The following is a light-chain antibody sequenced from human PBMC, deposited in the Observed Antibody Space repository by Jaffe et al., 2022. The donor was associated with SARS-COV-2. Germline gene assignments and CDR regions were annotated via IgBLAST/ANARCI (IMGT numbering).Light chain of an antibody. CDR1: QDVTRN. J-gene: IGKJ4*01. V-gene: IGKV3-15*01. Sequence: ETVLTQSPATLSGSPGERVTLSCRASQDVTRNLAWYQQKPGQAPGLLIYDASTRATGVPARFSGSGSETDFTLSISSLQSEDFAVYYCQQYNNWPLTFGGGTKVELK. CDR3: QQYNNWPLT. CDR2: DAS.